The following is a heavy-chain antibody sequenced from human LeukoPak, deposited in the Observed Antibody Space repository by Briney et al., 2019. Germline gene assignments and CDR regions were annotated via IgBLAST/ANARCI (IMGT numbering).Heavy chain of an antibody. D-gene: IGHD6-13*01. J-gene: IGHJ4*02. CDR2: IIPIFGTA. CDR3: ARGLRGESSWYVY. V-gene: IGHV1-69*05. CDR1: GGTFSNYA. Sequence: ASVKVSCKASGGTFSNYAISWVRQAPGQGLEWMGGIIPIFGTANYAQKFQGRVTITTDESTSTAYMELSSLRSEDTAVYYCARGLRGESSWYVYWGQGTLVTVSS.